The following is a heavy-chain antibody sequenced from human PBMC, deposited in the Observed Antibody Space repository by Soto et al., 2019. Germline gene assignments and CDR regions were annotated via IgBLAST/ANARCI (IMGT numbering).Heavy chain of an antibody. D-gene: IGHD6-13*01. CDR2: FIGSGGST. CDR3: AYSSTPFDY. Sequence: EVQLLESGGGLVQPGGSLRLSCAASGFTFSSYAMSWVRQVPGKGLEWVSAFIGSGGSTYYADSGKGRFTISRDNSKNTLYLQMNSLRAEDTAVYYCAYSSTPFDYWGQGTLVTVSS. V-gene: IGHV3-23*01. J-gene: IGHJ4*02. CDR1: GFTFSSYA.